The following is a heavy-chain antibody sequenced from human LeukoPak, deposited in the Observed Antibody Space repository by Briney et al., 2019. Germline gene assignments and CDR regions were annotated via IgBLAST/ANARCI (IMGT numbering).Heavy chain of an antibody. V-gene: IGHV1-8*01. J-gene: IGHJ4*02. CDR1: GYTFTSYD. Sequence: GASVKVSCKASGYTFTSYDINWVRQATGQGLEWMGWMNPNSGNTGYAQKFQGGVTMARITSISTASMELSSLKSEDTAVYYCARGRDYYGSGSYYNVGYWGQGTLVTVSS. CDR2: MNPNSGNT. CDR3: ARGRDYYGSGSYYNVGY. D-gene: IGHD3-10*01.